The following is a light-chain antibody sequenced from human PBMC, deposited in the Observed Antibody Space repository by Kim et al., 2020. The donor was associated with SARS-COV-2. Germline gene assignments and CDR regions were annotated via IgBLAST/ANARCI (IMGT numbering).Light chain of an antibody. Sequence: SLQITCTLRIGDSTYITPWHQPQPGNAPRYLMKIDDSGRHRRGGGVPDRFSGSASGADRYLTISSLQSEDEADYYCATWDSYFLVFGGGTKLTVL. J-gene: IGLJ2*01. CDR2: IDDSGRH. CDR3: ATWDSYFLV. V-gene: IGLV4-60*03. CDR1: IGDSTYI.